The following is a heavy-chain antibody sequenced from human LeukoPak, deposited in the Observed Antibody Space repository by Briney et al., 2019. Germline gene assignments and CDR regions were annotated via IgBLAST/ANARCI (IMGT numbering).Heavy chain of an antibody. V-gene: IGHV1-69*06. J-gene: IGHJ3*02. CDR2: IIPIFGTA. D-gene: IGHD1-26*01. CDR1: GGTFSSYA. Sequence: GASVKVSCKASGGTFSSYAISWVRQAPGQGLEWMGGIIPIFGTANYAQKFQGRVTITADKSTSTAYMELSSLRAEDTAVYYCARVRGGSGRSYAADAFDIWGQGTMVTVSS. CDR3: ARVRGGSGRSYAADAFDI.